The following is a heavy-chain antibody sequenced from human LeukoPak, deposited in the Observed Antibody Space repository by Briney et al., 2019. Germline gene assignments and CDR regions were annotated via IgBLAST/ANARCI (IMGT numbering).Heavy chain of an antibody. V-gene: IGHV4-4*07. CDR1: GGTISSYY. CDR3: AGLANSGYDFYYYINV. Sequence: PSETLSLTCTVSGGTISSYYWSWIRLPAGEGLEWIGRICTNGNTNYNPSLKSRVTMSVDTSKNQFSLRLSSVTAADTAVYYCAGLANSGYDFYYYINVWGKGTTVTVSS. D-gene: IGHD5-12*01. CDR2: ICTNGNT. J-gene: IGHJ6*03.